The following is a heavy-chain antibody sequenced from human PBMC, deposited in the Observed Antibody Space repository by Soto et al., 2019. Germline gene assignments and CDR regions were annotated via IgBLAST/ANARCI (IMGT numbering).Heavy chain of an antibody. D-gene: IGHD3-3*01. V-gene: IGHV3-23*01. Sequence: GGSLRLSCAASGFTFSSYAMSWVRQAPGKGLEWVSAISGSGGSTYYADSVKGRFTISRDNSKNTLYLQMNSLRAEDTAVYYCAKGLSNSVTIFGVVYYYYGMDVWGQGTTVTVSS. CDR1: GFTFSSYA. J-gene: IGHJ6*02. CDR2: ISGSGGST. CDR3: AKGLSNSVTIFGVVYYYYGMDV.